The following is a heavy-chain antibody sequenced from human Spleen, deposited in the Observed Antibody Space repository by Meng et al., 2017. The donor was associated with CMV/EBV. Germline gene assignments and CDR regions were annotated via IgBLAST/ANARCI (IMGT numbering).Heavy chain of an antibody. Sequence: GGSLRLSCEVSGYIFSNYWIAWVRQLPGKGLEWMGIIYPGDSDTRYSPSFQGQVTISADKSISTAYLQWRGLKASDTAMYYCARSSTETDYFDYWGQGTLVTVSS. CDR3: ARSSTETDYFDY. V-gene: IGHV5-51*01. CDR1: GYIFSNYW. CDR2: IYPGDSDT. D-gene: IGHD4-17*01. J-gene: IGHJ4*02.